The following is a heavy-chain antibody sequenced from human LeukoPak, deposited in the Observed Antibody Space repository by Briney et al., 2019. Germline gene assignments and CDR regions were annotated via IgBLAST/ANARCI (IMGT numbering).Heavy chain of an antibody. V-gene: IGHV4-38-2*02. Sequence: PSETLSLTCTVSGYSISSGYYWGWIRQPPGKGLEWIGSIYHSGSTYYNPSLKSRVTISVDTSKNQFSLKLSSVTTADTAVYYCARDKDYYGSGSHAFDIWGQGTMVTVSS. J-gene: IGHJ3*02. D-gene: IGHD3-10*01. CDR2: IYHSGST. CDR1: GYSISSGYY. CDR3: ARDKDYYGSGSHAFDI.